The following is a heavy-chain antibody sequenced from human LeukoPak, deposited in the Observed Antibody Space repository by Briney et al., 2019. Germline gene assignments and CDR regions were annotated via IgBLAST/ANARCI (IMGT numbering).Heavy chain of an antibody. Sequence: GGSLRLSCAASGFTFSDHYMDWVRQAPGKGLEWVGRSRDKANSYTTEYAASVEGRFTVSRDDSKKSLYLQMDSLKSEDTAVYYCARVKVESGSCYFDSWGQGTLVTVSS. J-gene: IGHJ4*02. CDR1: GFTFSDHY. CDR2: SRDKANSYTT. D-gene: IGHD1-26*01. CDR3: ARVKVESGSCYFDS. V-gene: IGHV3-72*01.